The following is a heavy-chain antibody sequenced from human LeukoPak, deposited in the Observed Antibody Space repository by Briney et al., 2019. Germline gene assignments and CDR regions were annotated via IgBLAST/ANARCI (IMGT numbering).Heavy chain of an antibody. Sequence: GASVKVSCKVSGYTLTELSMHWVRQAPGKGLEWTGGIDPEDGETIYAQKFQGRVTMTEDTSTDTAYMELSSLRSEDTAVYYCATAAAAMGSFDYWGQGTLVTVSS. D-gene: IGHD2-2*01. CDR1: GYTLTELS. CDR3: ATAAAAMGSFDY. V-gene: IGHV1-24*01. J-gene: IGHJ4*02. CDR2: IDPEDGET.